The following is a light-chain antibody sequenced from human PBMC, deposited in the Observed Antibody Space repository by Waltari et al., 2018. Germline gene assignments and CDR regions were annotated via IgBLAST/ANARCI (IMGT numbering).Light chain of an antibody. J-gene: IGKJ1*01. CDR2: KAS. CDR1: QSISTW. Sequence: DIQMTQSPSTLSASVGDRVTITCRASQSISTWLAWYQQKPGKAPKLLIYKASSLESGVPSRFSGIGSGTEFTLTISSLQPEDFATYYCQQYNSYWTFGQGTKVEIK. V-gene: IGKV1-5*03. CDR3: QQYNSYWT.